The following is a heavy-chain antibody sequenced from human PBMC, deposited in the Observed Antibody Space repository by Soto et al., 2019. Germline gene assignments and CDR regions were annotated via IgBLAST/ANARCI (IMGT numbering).Heavy chain of an antibody. J-gene: IGHJ6*02. CDR3: ARAGSRGNWDDPPNTYGRDV. D-gene: IGHD1-20*01. V-gene: IGHV6-1*01. CDR2: TYYRSKWYN. Sequence: SQTLSLTCAISGDSVSSNSAAWNWIRQSPSRGLEWLGRTYYRSKWYNDYAVSVKSRITINPDTSKNQFSLQLNSVTPEDTAVYYCARAGSRGNWDDPPNTYGRDVWAQRTTVAVSS. CDR1: GDSVSSNSAA.